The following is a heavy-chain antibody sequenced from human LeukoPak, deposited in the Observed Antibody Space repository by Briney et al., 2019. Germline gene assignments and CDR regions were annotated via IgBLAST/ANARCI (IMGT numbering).Heavy chain of an antibody. CDR2: INHSGST. Sequence: GSLRLSCAASGFTFSTYGMGWARQAPGKGLEWIGEINHSGSTNYNPSLKSRVTISVDTSKNQFSLKLNSVTAADTAVYYCARKHGSGRKFPHYYYYYYMDVWGKGTTVTISS. CDR1: GFTFSTYG. J-gene: IGHJ6*03. V-gene: IGHV4-34*01. CDR3: ARKHGSGRKFPHYYYYYYMDV. D-gene: IGHD3-10*01.